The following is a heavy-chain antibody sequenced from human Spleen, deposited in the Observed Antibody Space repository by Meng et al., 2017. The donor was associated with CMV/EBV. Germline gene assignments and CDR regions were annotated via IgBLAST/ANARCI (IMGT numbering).Heavy chain of an antibody. CDR3: ATSRIAARRPIQAWYFDL. Sequence: ASVKVSCKASGYTFTSYGISWVRQAPGQGLEWMGWISAYNGNTNYAQKLQGRVTMTTDTSTSTAYMELRSLRSDDTAVYYCATSRIAARRPIQAWYFDLWGRGTLVTVSS. CDR1: GYTFTSYG. V-gene: IGHV1-18*01. J-gene: IGHJ2*01. CDR2: ISAYNGNT. D-gene: IGHD6-6*01.